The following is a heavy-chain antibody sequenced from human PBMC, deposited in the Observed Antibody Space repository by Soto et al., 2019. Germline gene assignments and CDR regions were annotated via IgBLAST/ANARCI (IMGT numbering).Heavy chain of an antibody. J-gene: IGHJ3*02. CDR2: ISYDGSNK. V-gene: IGHV3-30-3*01. D-gene: IGHD6-19*01. Sequence: QVQLVESGGGVVQPGRSLRLSCAASGFTFSSYAMHWVRQAPGKGLEWVAVISYDGSNKYYADSVKGRFTISRDNSKNTLYLQMNSLRAEDTAVYYCARDPRDSSGGAFDIWGQGTMVTVSS. CDR3: ARDPRDSSGGAFDI. CDR1: GFTFSSYA.